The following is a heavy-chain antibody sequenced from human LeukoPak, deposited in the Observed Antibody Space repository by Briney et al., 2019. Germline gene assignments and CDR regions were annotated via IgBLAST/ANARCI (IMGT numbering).Heavy chain of an antibody. Sequence: VASVKVSCKFSGYTVTESSTHWVRQAPGKGLEWMGGFDPEDGETIYAQKFQGRVTMTEDTSTDTAYMELSSLRSEDTAVYYCATVRLSYYDILTGYYAHYFDYWGQGTLVTVSS. CDR2: FDPEDGET. CDR3: ATVRLSYYDILTGYYAHYFDY. V-gene: IGHV1-24*01. J-gene: IGHJ4*02. D-gene: IGHD3-9*01. CDR1: GYTVTESS.